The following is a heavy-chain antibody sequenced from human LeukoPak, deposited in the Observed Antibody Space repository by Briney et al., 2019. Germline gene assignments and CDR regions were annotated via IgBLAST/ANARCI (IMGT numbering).Heavy chain of an antibody. V-gene: IGHV4-34*01. Sequence: SETLSLTCAVYGGSFSGYYWSWIRQPPGKGLEWIGEINHSGSTNYNPSLKSRVTISVDTSKNQFSLKLSSVTAADTAVYYCARREGGATTHFDYWGQGTLVTVSS. CDR2: INHSGST. J-gene: IGHJ4*02. CDR1: GGSFSGYY. D-gene: IGHD1-26*01. CDR3: ARREGGATTHFDY.